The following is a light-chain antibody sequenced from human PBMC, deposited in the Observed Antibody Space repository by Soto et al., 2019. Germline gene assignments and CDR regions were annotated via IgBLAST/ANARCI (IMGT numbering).Light chain of an antibody. J-gene: IGKJ1*01. CDR3: QQYDSSPRT. Sequence: IVLTQSPGTLSLSPGERATLSCRASQTVSSSYLAWYQQKPGQAPRLLIYGASSRATGIPDRFSGSGSGTDFTLTISRLEPEDFAVYFRQQYDSSPRTFGQGTKVDIK. CDR1: QTVSSSY. CDR2: GAS. V-gene: IGKV3-20*01.